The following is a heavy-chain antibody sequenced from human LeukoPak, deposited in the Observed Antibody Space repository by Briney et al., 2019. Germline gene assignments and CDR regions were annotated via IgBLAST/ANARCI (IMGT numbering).Heavy chain of an antibody. CDR2: ISSSGSTI. J-gene: IGHJ4*02. CDR3: ARDLCSGDCDSG. D-gene: IGHD2-21*01. V-gene: IGHV3-48*03. Sequence: GGSLRLSCAASGFTFSSYEMNWVRQAPGKGLEWVSYISSSGSTIYYADSVKGRFTISRDNAKNSLYLQMNSLRAEDTAVYYCARDLCSGDCDSGWGQGTLVTVSS. CDR1: GFTFSSYE.